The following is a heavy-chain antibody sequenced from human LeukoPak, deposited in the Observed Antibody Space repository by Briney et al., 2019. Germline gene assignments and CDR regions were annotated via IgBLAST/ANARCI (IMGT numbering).Heavy chain of an antibody. CDR2: ISGSGGST. D-gene: IGHD1-7*01. CDR3: VKASRSGTTRDFDC. V-gene: IGHV3-23*01. CDR1: GFTFSSCA. J-gene: IGHJ4*02. Sequence: GGSLRLSCAASGFTFSSCAMSWVRQTPGKGLEWVSAISGSGGSTYYAGSVRGRFTISRDNSKNTLDLQMNSLRAEDTAVYYCVKASRSGTTRDFDCWGQGTLVTVSS.